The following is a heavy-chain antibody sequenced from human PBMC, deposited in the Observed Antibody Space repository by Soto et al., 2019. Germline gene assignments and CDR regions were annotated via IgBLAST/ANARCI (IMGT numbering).Heavy chain of an antibody. CDR3: ARLPGIAAAGRGGWSDP. Sequence: QVQLVQSGAEVKKPGSSVKVSCKASGGTFSSYAISWVRQAPGQGLEWMGGIIPIFGTANYAQKFQGRVTIPADEATSLAYRELSSRGSDDTAVYYCARLPGIAAAGRGGWSDPWGEGTLVTVSS. D-gene: IGHD6-13*01. J-gene: IGHJ5*02. CDR1: GGTFSSYA. V-gene: IGHV1-69*12. CDR2: IIPIFGTA.